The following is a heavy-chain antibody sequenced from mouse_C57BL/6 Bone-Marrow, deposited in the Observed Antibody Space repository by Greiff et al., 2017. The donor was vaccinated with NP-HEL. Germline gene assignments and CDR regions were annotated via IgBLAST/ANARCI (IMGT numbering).Heavy chain of an antibody. CDR1: GYTFTDYY. V-gene: IGHV1-19*01. J-gene: IGHJ2*01. Sequence: EVQLQQSGPVLVKPGASVKMSCKASGYTFTDYYMNWVKQSHGKSLEWIGVINPYNGGTSYNQKFKGKATLTVDKSSSTAYMELNSLTSEDSAVYYCARPSTTVVATDYWGQGTTLTVSS. CDR2: INPYNGGT. CDR3: ARPSTTVVATDY. D-gene: IGHD1-1*01.